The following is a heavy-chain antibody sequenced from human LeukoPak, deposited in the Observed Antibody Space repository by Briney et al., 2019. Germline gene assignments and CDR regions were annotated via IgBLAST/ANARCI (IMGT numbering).Heavy chain of an antibody. CDR1: GGSISSYY. Sequence: PSETLSLTCTVSGGSISSYYWSWIRQPAGKGLEWIGRIYTSGSTNYNPSLKSRVTMSVGTSKNQFSLKLSSVTAADTAVYYCARETKYDILTGFARDAFDIWGQGTMVTVSS. D-gene: IGHD3-9*01. CDR3: ARETKYDILTGFARDAFDI. J-gene: IGHJ3*02. V-gene: IGHV4-4*07. CDR2: IYTSGST.